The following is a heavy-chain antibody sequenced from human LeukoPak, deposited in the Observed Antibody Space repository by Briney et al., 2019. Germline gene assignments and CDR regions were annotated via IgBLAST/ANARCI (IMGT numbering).Heavy chain of an antibody. CDR3: ARKLSKYDFWSGYLTIDY. CDR2: ISSSSNYI. V-gene: IGHV3-21*01. Sequence: GGSLRLSCAASGFMFSSYNMNWVRQAPGKGLEWVSSISSSSNYIYYADSVKGRFTISRDNAKNSLYLQMNSLRAEDTAVYYCARKLSKYDFWSGYLTIDYWGQGTLVTVSS. J-gene: IGHJ4*02. D-gene: IGHD3-3*01. CDR1: GFMFSSYN.